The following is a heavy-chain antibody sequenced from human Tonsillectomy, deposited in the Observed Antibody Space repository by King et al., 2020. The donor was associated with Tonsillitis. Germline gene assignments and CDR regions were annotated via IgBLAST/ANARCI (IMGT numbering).Heavy chain of an antibody. Sequence: VQLQQWGAGLLKPSETLSLTCAVYGESFSEYYWSWIRQPPGKGLEWIGEINNSGTTNYNPSLKSRVTISVDTSKNQFSLKLSSVTAADTAVYYCARQTCSSTSCWFDPWGQGTLVIVSS. CDR1: GESFSEYY. J-gene: IGHJ5*02. D-gene: IGHD2-2*01. CDR2: INNSGTT. V-gene: IGHV4-34*01. CDR3: ARQTCSSTSCWFDP.